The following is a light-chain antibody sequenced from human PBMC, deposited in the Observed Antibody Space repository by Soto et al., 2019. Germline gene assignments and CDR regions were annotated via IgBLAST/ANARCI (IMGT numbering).Light chain of an antibody. V-gene: IGLV1-44*01. CDR1: SSNIGIYT. J-gene: IGLJ3*02. CDR3: SAWDDSLTGWL. CDR2: SNN. Sequence: QSVLTQPPSASGTPGQRVTISCSGSSSNIGIYTVNWYQQFPGTAPKLLIYSNNERPSGVPDRFSGSKSGTSASLAISGLQSEDEADYYCSAWDDSLTGWLFGGGTKLIVL.